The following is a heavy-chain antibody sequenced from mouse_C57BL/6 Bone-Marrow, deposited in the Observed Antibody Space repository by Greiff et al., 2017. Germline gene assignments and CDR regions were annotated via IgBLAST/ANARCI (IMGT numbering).Heavy chain of an antibody. CDR2: INPRSGYT. Sequence: QVQLQQSGAELARPGASVKMSCKASGYTFTSYTMHWVKQRPGQGLEWIGYINPRSGYTKYNQKFKDKATLTADKSSSTAYLQLSSLTSEDSAVYYGARADAPKAGYDAVDYWGQGTAVTVSS. J-gene: IGHJ4*01. D-gene: IGHD3-3*01. V-gene: IGHV1-4*01. CDR3: ARADAPKAGYDAVDY. CDR1: GYTFTSYT.